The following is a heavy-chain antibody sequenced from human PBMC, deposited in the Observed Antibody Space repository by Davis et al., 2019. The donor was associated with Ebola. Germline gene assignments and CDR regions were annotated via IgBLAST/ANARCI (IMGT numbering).Heavy chain of an antibody. CDR1: GYTFTDYY. CDR2: INPNSGGT. D-gene: IGHD3-10*01. V-gene: IGHV1-2*06. J-gene: IGHJ4*02. CDR3: ASGALLSAQDY. Sequence: AASVKVSCKASGYTFTDYYMHWVRQAPGQGLEWVGRINPNSGGTTHAQRFQGRVTITTDTSTSTAYMELRSLRSDDTAVYYCASGALLSAQDYWGQGTLVTVSS.